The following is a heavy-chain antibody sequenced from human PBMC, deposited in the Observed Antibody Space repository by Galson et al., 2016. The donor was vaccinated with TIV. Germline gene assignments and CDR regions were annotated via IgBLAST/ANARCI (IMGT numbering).Heavy chain of an antibody. CDR3: ARTLPVYSYGDIDVSDI. Sequence: SLRLSCAASGFAFSRYSIHWVRQAPGKGLEWVAVISYDGSNKYYADSVKGRFTISRDNSKNTLYLQMNSLGPEDTAIYYCARTLPVYSYGDIDVSDIWGQGT. D-gene: IGHD3-16*01. V-gene: IGHV3-30-3*01. CDR2: ISYDGSNK. CDR1: GFAFSRYS. J-gene: IGHJ3*02.